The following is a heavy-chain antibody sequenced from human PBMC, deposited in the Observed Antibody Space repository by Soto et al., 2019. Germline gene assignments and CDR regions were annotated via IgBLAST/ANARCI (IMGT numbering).Heavy chain of an antibody. CDR1: GGSISSRSYY. J-gene: IGHJ6*03. CDR3: ARHTTYDFWSGNYYYYYMDV. Sequence: ETLSLTCTVSGGSISSRSYYWGWIRQPPGKGLEWIGSIYYSGSTYYNPSLKSRVTISVDTSKNQFSLKLSSVTAADTAVYYCARHTTYDFWSGNYYYYYMDVWGKGTTVTVSS. D-gene: IGHD3-3*01. V-gene: IGHV4-39*01. CDR2: IYYSGST.